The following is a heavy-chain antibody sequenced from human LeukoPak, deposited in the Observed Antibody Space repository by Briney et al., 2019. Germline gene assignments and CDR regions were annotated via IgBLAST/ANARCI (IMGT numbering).Heavy chain of an antibody. D-gene: IGHD4-23*01. V-gene: IGHV4-39*07. CDR2: IYYSGST. J-gene: IGHJ4*02. CDR3: ARGLESKKSGGNRGAFDY. Sequence: PSETLSLTCTVSGGSISSSSYYWGWIRQPPGKGLEWIGSIYYSGSTYYNPSLKSRVTISVDTSKNQFSLKLSSVTAADTAVYYCARGLESKKSGGNRGAFDYWGQGTLVTVSS. CDR1: GGSISSSSYY.